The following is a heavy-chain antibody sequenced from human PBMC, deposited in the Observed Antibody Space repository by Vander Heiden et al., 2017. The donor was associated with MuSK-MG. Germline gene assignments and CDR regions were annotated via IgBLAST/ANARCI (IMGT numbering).Heavy chain of an antibody. V-gene: IGHV4-59*01. CDR3: ARSQRYSGSDFHFDY. D-gene: IGHD5-12*01. CDR2: IFDSGNPSGNT. J-gene: IGHJ4*02. CDR1: GGSINNYY. Sequence: QVQLQESGPGLVKSSETLSLTCTVSGGSINNYYWSWIRQTPGKELEWIGHIFDSGNPSGNTDYNPPLKSRVTMSLDTSKNQFSLKVTSVTAADTAVYYCARSQRYSGSDFHFDYWGQGTLVTVSS.